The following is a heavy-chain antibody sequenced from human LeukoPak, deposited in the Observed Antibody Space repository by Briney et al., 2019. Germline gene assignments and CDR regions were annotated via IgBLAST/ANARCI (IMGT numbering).Heavy chain of an antibody. D-gene: IGHD2-21*01. J-gene: IGHJ4*02. CDR2: INDSGNT. CDR1: GFTLSSYA. V-gene: IGHV3-23*01. CDR3: AKAPVTTCRGAYCYPFDY. Sequence: HPGGSLRLSCAASGFTLSSYAMRWVRQAPGKGLEWVSAINDSGNTYHADSVKGRFTISRDSSKNTLFLQMNRLRPEDAAVYYCAKAPVTTCRGAYCYPFDYWGQGTLVTVSS.